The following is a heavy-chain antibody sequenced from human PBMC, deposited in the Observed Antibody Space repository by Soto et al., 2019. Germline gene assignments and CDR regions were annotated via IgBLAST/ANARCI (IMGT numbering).Heavy chain of an antibody. J-gene: IGHJ4*02. CDR3: ARLGRYQVGIFDY. V-gene: IGHV4-59*08. CDR1: GGSISSYY. D-gene: IGHD2-2*01. CDR2: IYDSGST. Sequence: QVQLQESGPGLVKPSETLSLTCTVSGGSISSYYWSWIRQPPGKGLEYIGYIYDSGSTNYNPSLTVRATISVDTSKNQFSLKRSSVTAADTALYYCARLGRYQVGIFDYWGQGTLVTVSS.